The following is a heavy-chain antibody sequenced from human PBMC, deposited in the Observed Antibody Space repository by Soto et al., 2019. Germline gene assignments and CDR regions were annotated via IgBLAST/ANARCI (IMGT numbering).Heavy chain of an antibody. Sequence: QITLKESGPTLVKPTQTLTLTCTFSGFSLSNSAVGVGWIRQPPGKALEWLALIYWDDDKRYSPSLKSRLTITTDTSENQVVLTMTYMDPVDTATYCGALTGEGFNWQRRRWDYWGQGTLVTVSS. V-gene: IGHV2-5*02. CDR3: ALTGEGFNWQRRRWDY. CDR2: IYWDDDK. J-gene: IGHJ4*02. CDR1: GFSLSNSAVG.